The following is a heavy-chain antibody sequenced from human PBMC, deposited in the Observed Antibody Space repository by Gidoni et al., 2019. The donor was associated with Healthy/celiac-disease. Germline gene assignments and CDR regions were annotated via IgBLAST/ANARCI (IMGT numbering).Heavy chain of an antibody. CDR1: GGSISSSNW. CDR3: ARDLPDDFWSGYRHFDY. J-gene: IGHJ4*02. CDR2: IYHSGST. Sequence: QVQLQESGPGLVKPSGTLSLTCAVSGGSISSSNWWSWVRQPPGKGLEWIGEIYHSGSTNYNPSLKSRVTISVDKSKNQFSLKLSSVTAADTAVYYCARDLPDDFWSGYRHFDYWGQGTLVTVSS. D-gene: IGHD3-3*01. V-gene: IGHV4-4*02.